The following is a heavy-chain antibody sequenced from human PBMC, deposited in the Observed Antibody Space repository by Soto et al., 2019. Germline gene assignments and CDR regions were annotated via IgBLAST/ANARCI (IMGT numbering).Heavy chain of an antibody. CDR2: ISSSGSTT. D-gene: IGHD4-4*01. CDR3: VRVKYSNYLNFSQR. Sequence: GGSLRLSCAGSVFTFRDYYMGCIRHAPGKGLEWVSYISSSGSTTYYAASVKGRFTISRDNAKNSLYLQMTSLRAEDTAIYYCVRVKYSNYLNFSQRWGERTLFTVS. J-gene: IGHJ4*02. V-gene: IGHV3-11*01. CDR1: VFTFRDYY.